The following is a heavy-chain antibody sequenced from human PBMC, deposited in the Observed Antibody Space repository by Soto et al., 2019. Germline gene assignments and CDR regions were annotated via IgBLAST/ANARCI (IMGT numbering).Heavy chain of an antibody. V-gene: IGHV2-26*01. CDR1: GFSLSNARMG. CDR3: ARPNIVVVPPSGWFDP. J-gene: IGHJ5*02. CDR2: IFSNDEK. D-gene: IGHD2-2*01. Sequence: QVTLKESGPVLVKPTETLTLTCTASGFSLSNARMGVSWIRQPPGKALEWLAHIFSNDEKSYSTYMKSRLTNSQDTPKHHVVPTMTNMDAVDTATYYRARPNIVVVPPSGWFDPWGQGTLVTVSS.